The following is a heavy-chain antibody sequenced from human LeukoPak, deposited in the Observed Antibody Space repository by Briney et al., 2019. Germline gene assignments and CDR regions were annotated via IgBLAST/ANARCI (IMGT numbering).Heavy chain of an antibody. CDR3: ARDYYGSGSYRRFDY. CDR2: ISSSSSTI. D-gene: IGHD3-10*01. CDR1: GFTFSSYS. J-gene: IGHJ4*02. V-gene: IGHV3-48*02. Sequence: GGSLRLSCAASGFTFSSYSMNWVRQAPGKGLEGVSYISSSSSTIYYADSVKGRFTISRDNAKNSLYLQMNSLRDEDTAVYYCARDYYGSGSYRRFDYWGQGTLVTVSS.